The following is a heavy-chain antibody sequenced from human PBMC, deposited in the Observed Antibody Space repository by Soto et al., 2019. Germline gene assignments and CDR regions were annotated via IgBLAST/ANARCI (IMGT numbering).Heavy chain of an antibody. J-gene: IGHJ5*02. V-gene: IGHV1-18*01. Sequence: ASVKVSCKASGYTFTSYGISWVRQAPGQGLEWMGWISAYNGNTNYAQKLQGRVTMTTDTSTSTAYMELRSLRSDDTAVYYCARADIAAAGTNWFYPWGQGTLVTVSS. CDR2: ISAYNGNT. CDR3: ARADIAAAGTNWFYP. CDR1: GYTFTSYG. D-gene: IGHD6-13*01.